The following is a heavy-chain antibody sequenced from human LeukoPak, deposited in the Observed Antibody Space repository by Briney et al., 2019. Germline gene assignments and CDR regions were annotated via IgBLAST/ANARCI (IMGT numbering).Heavy chain of an antibody. V-gene: IGHV3-30*03. CDR2: ISYDGSYK. CDR1: GFPFNNYG. CDR3: ARHMAAGRSFDY. Sequence: GRSLRLSCAASGFPFNNYGMHWVRQTPGKGLEWVAIISYDGSYKYYADSVKGRFTISRDNTRNSLFLQMNSLRGEDTAVYYCARHMAAGRSFDYWGQGTLVTVSS. J-gene: IGHJ4*02. D-gene: IGHD2-21*01.